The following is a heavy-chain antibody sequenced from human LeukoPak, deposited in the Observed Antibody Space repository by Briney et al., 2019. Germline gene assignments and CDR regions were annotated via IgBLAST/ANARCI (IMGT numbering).Heavy chain of an antibody. CDR2: IYPDGSDT. CDR1: GYRFTNYW. Sequence: GESLQISCKGSGYRFTNYWIGWVRQMPGKGLEWMGLIYPDGSDTRYSPSFQGQVTISADKSISTAYLQWSSLKASDTAMYYCAIGGDSTTSCYRCFDYWGQGTLVTVSS. V-gene: IGHV5-51*01. D-gene: IGHD2-2*02. J-gene: IGHJ4*02. CDR3: AIGGDSTTSCYRCFDY.